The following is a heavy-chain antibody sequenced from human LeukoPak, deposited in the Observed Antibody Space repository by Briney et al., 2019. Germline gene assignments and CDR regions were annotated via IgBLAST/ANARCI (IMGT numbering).Heavy chain of an antibody. V-gene: IGHV4-4*07. J-gene: IGHJ5*02. CDR1: GGSISSYY. CDR3: ARDIDVWGSYRYIWFDP. D-gene: IGHD3-16*02. CDR2: IYTSGST. Sequence: SETLSLTFTVSGGSISSYYWSWIRQPAGKGLEWIGRIYTSGSTNYNPSLKSRVTMSVDTSKNQFSLKLSSVTAADTAVYYCARDIDVWGSYRYIWFDPWGQGTLVTVSS.